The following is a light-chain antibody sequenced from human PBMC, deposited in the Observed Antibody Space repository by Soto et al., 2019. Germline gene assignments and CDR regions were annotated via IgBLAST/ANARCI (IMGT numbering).Light chain of an antibody. CDR2: VAS. J-gene: IGKJ4*01. CDR1: QSVNSN. Sequence: EIVMTQSPVTLSVSPGDRATLSCRASQSVNSNLAWYQQKPGHTPKLLIYVASTRATGIPARFSGSGSGTEFTLTISSLQSEDFAVYYCQQYNVWPLTFGGGTKVEFK. CDR3: QQYNVWPLT. V-gene: IGKV3-15*01.